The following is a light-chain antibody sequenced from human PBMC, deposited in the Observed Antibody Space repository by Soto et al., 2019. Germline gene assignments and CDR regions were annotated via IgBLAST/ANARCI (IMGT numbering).Light chain of an antibody. CDR2: EVN. Sequence: SALTQPPSASGSPGESVAISCTGTSSDVGGYSYVSWYQQHPGKAPKLMIYEVNKRPSGVPDRFSRSKSGTTASLTVSGLQPADEADYYCSSYAGSSNVFGTGTKVTVL. CDR3: SSYAGSSNV. J-gene: IGLJ1*01. CDR1: SSDVGGYSY. V-gene: IGLV2-8*01.